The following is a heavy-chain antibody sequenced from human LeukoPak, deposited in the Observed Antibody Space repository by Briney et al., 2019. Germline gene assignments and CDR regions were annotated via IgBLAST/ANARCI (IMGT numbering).Heavy chain of an antibody. J-gene: IGHJ4*02. Sequence: PSETLSLTCTVSGGSISSYYWSWIRQPPGKGLEWIGYIYSSGSTNYNPSLKSRVTISVDTSKNQFSLKLSSVTAADTAVYYCARVSSGYSYGPIDYWGQGTLVTVSS. V-gene: IGHV4-59*01. CDR1: GGSISSYY. D-gene: IGHD5-18*01. CDR2: IYSSGST. CDR3: ARVSSGYSYGPIDY.